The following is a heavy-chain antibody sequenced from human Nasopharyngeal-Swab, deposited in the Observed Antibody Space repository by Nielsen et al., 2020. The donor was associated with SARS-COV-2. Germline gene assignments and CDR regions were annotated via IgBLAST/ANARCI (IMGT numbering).Heavy chain of an antibody. CDR2: IYYSGST. CDR3: ARELLWFGVGSLWFDP. V-gene: IGHV4-59*01. D-gene: IGHD3-10*01. Sequence: GSLRLSCTVSGGSISSYYWSWIRQPPGKGLEWIGYIYYSGSTNYNPSLKSRVTISVDTSKNQFSLKLSSVTAADTAVYYCARELLWFGVGSLWFDPWGQGTLVTVSS. J-gene: IGHJ5*02. CDR1: GGSISSYY.